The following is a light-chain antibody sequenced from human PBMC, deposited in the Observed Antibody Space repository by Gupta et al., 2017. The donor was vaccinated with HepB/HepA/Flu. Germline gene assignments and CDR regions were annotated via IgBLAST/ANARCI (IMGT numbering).Light chain of an antibody. V-gene: IGLV1-51*02. J-gene: IGLJ2*01. CDR1: SSNIGNNY. CDR3: GTWDSSLSAAV. Sequence: QSVLTQPPSVSAAVGQKVTLSCPGSSSNIGNNYVSWYQQLPGSAPKLLIYEDNKRPSGIPDRFSGSKSGTSATLGITVLQTGDEADYYCGTWDSSLSAAVFGGGTELTVL. CDR2: EDN.